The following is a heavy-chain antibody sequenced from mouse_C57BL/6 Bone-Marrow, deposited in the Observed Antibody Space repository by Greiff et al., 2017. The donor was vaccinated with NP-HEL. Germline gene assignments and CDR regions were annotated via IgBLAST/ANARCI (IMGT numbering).Heavy chain of an antibody. CDR2: INPSTGGT. Sequence: VQLKQSGPELVKPGASVKISCKASGYSFTGYYMNWVKQSPEKSLEWIGEINPSTGGTTYNQKFKAKATLTVDKSSSTAYMQLKSLTSEDSAVYYCARDQITTVLEYWGQGTLVTVSA. CDR1: GYSFTGYY. J-gene: IGHJ3*01. CDR3: ARDQITTVLEY. D-gene: IGHD1-1*01. V-gene: IGHV1-42*01.